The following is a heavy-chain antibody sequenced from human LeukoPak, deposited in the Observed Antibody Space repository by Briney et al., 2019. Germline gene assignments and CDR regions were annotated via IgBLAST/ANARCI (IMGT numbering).Heavy chain of an antibody. V-gene: IGHV3-23*01. CDR3: ARRGYESSGPKYYFDH. CDR1: GFTLSDYP. Sequence: GGSLRLSCAASGFTLSDYPMTWVRQAPGKGLQWVSLFDRGSLDTYYADSVRGRFTVSRDNDKNTLYLQMNSLRAEDTAVYYCARRGYESSGPKYYFDHWGQGTLVTVSS. CDR2: FDRGSLDT. D-gene: IGHD3-22*01. J-gene: IGHJ4*02.